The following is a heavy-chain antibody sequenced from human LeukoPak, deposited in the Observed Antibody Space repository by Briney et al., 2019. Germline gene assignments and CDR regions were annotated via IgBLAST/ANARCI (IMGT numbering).Heavy chain of an antibody. J-gene: IGHJ4*02. CDR1: RFTFSSYA. Sequence: GGSLRLSCAASRFTFSSYAMSWVRHAPGGGLEWVSVISGSGASTYYADSMKGRLTISRDNSKNTLYLQINSLRAEDTAVYYCAKESCGGDCFKGSDYLGQGTLVTVFS. V-gene: IGHV3-23*01. CDR3: AKESCGGDCFKGSDY. CDR2: ISGSGAST. D-gene: IGHD2-21*02.